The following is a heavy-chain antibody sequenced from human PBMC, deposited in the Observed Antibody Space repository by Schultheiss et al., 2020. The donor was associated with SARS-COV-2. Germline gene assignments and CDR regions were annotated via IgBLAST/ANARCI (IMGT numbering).Heavy chain of an antibody. D-gene: IGHD6-13*01. J-gene: IGHJ5*02. V-gene: IGHV4-59*12. CDR2: INYRGTT. CDR3: ARDMHHTSSWYRVIDP. CDR1: GGSISGYY. Sequence: SETLSLTCTVSGGSISGYYWSWIRQPPGRGLEWIGSINYRGTTYYNPSLESRVTTYVDTSKNQFSLKLTSVTAADTAVYYCARDMHHTSSWYRVIDPWGPGTLVTVSS.